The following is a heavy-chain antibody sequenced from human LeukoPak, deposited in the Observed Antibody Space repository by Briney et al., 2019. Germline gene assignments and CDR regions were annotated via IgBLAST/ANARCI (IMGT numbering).Heavy chain of an antibody. CDR1: GFTFDDYA. D-gene: IGHD1-7*01. CDR2: ISWNSGSI. V-gene: IGHV3-9*03. Sequence: GGSLRLSCAASGFTFDDYAMHWVRHAPGKGLEWVSGISWNSGSIGYADSVKGRFTISRGNAKNSLYLQMNSLRAEDMALYYCASSSSTGITGTTGDAFDIWGQGTMVTVSS. CDR3: ASSSSTGITGTTGDAFDI. J-gene: IGHJ3*02.